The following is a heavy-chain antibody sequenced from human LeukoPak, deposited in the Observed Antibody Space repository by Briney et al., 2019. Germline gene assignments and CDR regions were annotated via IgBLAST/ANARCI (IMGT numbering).Heavy chain of an antibody. J-gene: IGHJ4*02. CDR3: ARGWTTIFGVVTIGDYFDY. D-gene: IGHD3-3*01. CDR1: GFTFSSYN. V-gene: IGHV3-21*01. Sequence: GGSLRLSCAASGFTFSSYNMNWVRQAPGKGLEWVSSISSSSSYIYYADSVKGRFTISRDNAKNSLYLQMNSLRAEDTAVYYCARGWTTIFGVVTIGDYFDYWGQGTLVTVSS. CDR2: ISSSSSYI.